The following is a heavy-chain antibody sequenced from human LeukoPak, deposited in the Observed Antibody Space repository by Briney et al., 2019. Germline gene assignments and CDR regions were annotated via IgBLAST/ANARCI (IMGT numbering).Heavy chain of an antibody. CDR1: GFTFSSYA. CDR3: AKASDRLRGCFDY. CDR2: ISGSGGST. J-gene: IGHJ4*02. V-gene: IGHV3-23*01. D-gene: IGHD6-19*01. Sequence: GGSLRLSCAASGFTFSSYAMSWVRQAPGKGLEWVSAISGSGGSTYYADSVKGRFTISKDNSKNTLYLQMNSLRAEDTAVYYCAKASDRLRGCFDYWGQGSLVTVSS.